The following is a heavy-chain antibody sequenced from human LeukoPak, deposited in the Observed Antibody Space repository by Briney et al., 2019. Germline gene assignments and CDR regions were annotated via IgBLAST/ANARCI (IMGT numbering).Heavy chain of an antibody. V-gene: IGHV4-4*08. Sequence: SETLSLTCAVSGGSLSGYYRNWIRQPPGKGLEWIGYVNAVGSTKYNPSLSSRLTISVDKSKNQFSLKLNSVTAADSAVYFCARRVPAASGGGFDYWGQGTLVAVSS. J-gene: IGHJ4*02. CDR1: GGSLSGYY. CDR2: VNAVGST. CDR3: ARRVPAASGGGFDY. D-gene: IGHD2-2*01.